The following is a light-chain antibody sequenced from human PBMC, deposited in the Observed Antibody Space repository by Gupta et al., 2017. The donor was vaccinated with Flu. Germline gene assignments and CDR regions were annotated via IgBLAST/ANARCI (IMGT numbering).Light chain of an antibody. CDR2: DAS. Sequence: EIMLTQSPATLSLSPGERATLSCRTSQSVRTYLAWYQQKPGQAPRLLIYDASTRATGLPARFSGSGSGTDFTLTIISLKPEDFAGYFGQQESTFDHGTKVDI. CDR1: QSVRTY. V-gene: IGKV3-11*01. CDR3: QQEST. J-gene: IGKJ3*01.